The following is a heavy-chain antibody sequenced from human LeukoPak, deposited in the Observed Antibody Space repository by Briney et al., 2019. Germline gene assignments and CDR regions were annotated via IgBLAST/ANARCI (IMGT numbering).Heavy chain of an antibody. CDR2: IYYSGST. Sequence: KPSETLSLTCTVSGGSISSYCWSWIRQPPGKGLEWIGYIYYSGSTNYNPSLKSRVTISVDTSKNQFSLKLSSVTAADTAVYYCARNAGGYSSSWYPLALDYWGQGTLVTVSS. V-gene: IGHV4-59*01. CDR3: ARNAGGYSSSWYPLALDY. CDR1: GGSISSYC. D-gene: IGHD6-13*01. J-gene: IGHJ4*02.